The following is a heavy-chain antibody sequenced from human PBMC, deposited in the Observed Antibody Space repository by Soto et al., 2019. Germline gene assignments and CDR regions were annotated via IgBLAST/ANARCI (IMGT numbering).Heavy chain of an antibody. CDR1: GGTFSTYT. D-gene: IGHD5-12*01. CDR2: IIPIIGRA. CDR3: AIVATIVYQYGLDV. V-gene: IGHV1-69*08. J-gene: IGHJ6*02. Sequence: QVQLVQSGAEVKKPGSSVKVSCKASGGTFSTYTVSWVRQAPGQGLEWMGRIIPIIGRADYAQKFQGRVMITAEKSTSTAFMELPSLRSDDTAVYYCAIVATIVYQYGLDVWGQGTTVTVSS.